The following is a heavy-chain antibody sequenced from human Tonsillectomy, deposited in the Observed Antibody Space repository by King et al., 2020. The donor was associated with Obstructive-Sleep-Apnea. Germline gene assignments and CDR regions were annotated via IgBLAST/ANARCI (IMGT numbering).Heavy chain of an antibody. V-gene: IGHV4-59*01. D-gene: IGHD4-23*01. CDR3: ARVWSTVVTNDAFDI. CDR2: NYNTGST. CDR1: GGSISSYS. J-gene: IGHJ3*02. Sequence: QLQLQESGQGLVKPSETLSLTCTVSGGSISSYSWTWIRQPPGKGLEWIGYNYNTGSTNYNPSLKSRVTISIDTSKNQFSLKLSSVTAADTAVYYCARVWSTVVTNDAFDIWGQGTMVTVSS.